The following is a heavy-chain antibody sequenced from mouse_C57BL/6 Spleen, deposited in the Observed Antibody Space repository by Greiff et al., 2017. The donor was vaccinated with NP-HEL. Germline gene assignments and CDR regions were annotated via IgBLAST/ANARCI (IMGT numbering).Heavy chain of an antibody. CDR2: ISDGGSYT. CDR3: ARDPSYGSSYWYFDV. V-gene: IGHV5-4*01. Sequence: EVQLVESGGGLVKPGGSLKLSCAASGFTFSSYAMSWVRQTPEKRLEWVATISDGGSYTYYPDNVKGRFTISRDNAKNNLYLQMSHLKSEDTAMYYCARDPSYGSSYWYFDVWGTGTTVTVSS. D-gene: IGHD1-1*01. CDR1: GFTFSSYA. J-gene: IGHJ1*03.